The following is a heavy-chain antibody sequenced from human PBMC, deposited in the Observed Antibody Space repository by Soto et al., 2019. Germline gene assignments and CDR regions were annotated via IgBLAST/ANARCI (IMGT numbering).Heavy chain of an antibody. D-gene: IGHD1-26*01. Sequence: GGSLRLSCAASGFTFSSYSMNWVRQAPGKGLEWVSYISSSSSTIYYADSVKGRFTISRDNAKNSLYLQMNSLRDEDTAVYYCARDRVTWELLPGGFWFDPWGQGTLVTVSS. CDR3: ARDRVTWELLPGGFWFDP. CDR2: ISSSSSTI. V-gene: IGHV3-48*02. CDR1: GFTFSSYS. J-gene: IGHJ5*02.